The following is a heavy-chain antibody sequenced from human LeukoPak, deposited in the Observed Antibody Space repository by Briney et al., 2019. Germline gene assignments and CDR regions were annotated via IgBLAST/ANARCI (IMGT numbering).Heavy chain of an antibody. CDR3: ARHVAHSSQIDS. J-gene: IGHJ4*02. V-gene: IGHV4-4*09. CDR2: SYPGGTI. CDR1: GASFTSYH. Sequence: SETLSLTCAVSGASFTSYHCTWVRQPPGKGLEWIGDSYPGGTIRYNPSLESRVTISVDTSKNQFSLMRNSVTAADTAVYYCARHVAHSSQIDSWGLGTLVTVSS. D-gene: IGHD6-6*01.